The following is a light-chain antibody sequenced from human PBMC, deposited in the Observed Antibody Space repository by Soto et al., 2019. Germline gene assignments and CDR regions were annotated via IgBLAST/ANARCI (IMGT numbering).Light chain of an antibody. CDR3: SSYTSSSTGV. V-gene: IGLV2-14*01. CDR2: EVS. J-gene: IGLJ1*01. CDR1: SSDVGGYNY. Sequence: QSVLTQPASVSGSPGQSIAISCTGTSSDVGGYNYVSWYQQHPGKAPKLMIYEVSNRPSGVSNRFSGSKSGNTASLTISGLQAEDEAAYYCSSYTSSSTGVFGTGTKV.